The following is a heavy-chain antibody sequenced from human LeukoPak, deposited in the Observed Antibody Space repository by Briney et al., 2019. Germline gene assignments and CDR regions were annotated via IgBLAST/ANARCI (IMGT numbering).Heavy chain of an antibody. CDR2: IYYSGIT. CDR3: ARRGDP. V-gene: IGHV4-39*01. D-gene: IGHD3-16*01. J-gene: IGHJ5*02. Sequence: PSETLSLACTVSGGSISSGSYYWGWIRQPPGKGLEWIGSIYYSGITHYKLSLKSRVTISADTSKNQLSLKLNSVTAADTAVYYCARRGDPWGQGTLVTVSS. CDR1: GGSISSGSYY.